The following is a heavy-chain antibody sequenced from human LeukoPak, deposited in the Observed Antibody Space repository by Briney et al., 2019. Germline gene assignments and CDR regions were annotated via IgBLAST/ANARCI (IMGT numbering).Heavy chain of an antibody. CDR1: GFTFSSFS. CDR2: ISGSGNNL. J-gene: IGHJ3*02. Sequence: GGSLRLSCEASGFTFSSFSMNWVRQAPGKRLEWVSSISGSGNNLDYADSLKGRFTISRDNAKTSLYLQMNIVGGEDTGEYYCARAIGYYEIFSGQDHDAFDIWGQGTLVTVSS. V-gene: IGHV3-21*06. CDR3: ARAIGYYEIFSGQDHDAFDI. D-gene: IGHD3-9*01.